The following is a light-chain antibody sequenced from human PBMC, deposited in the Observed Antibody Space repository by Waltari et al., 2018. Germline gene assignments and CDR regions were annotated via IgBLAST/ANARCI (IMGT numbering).Light chain of an antibody. CDR2: GTS. J-gene: IGKJ2*01. V-gene: IGKV4-1*01. CDR3: QQYYSAPYT. CDR1: QAILYSSYNMNY. Sequence: DSVITPSPDSLAVSLGEATTLNCKSSQAILYSSYNMNYLAWYQVKPGQAPKPLVYGTSTRESGVPYRFIGSGSGTDFSLTISSLQAEDVAVYYCQQYYSAPYTFGQGTKLEIK.